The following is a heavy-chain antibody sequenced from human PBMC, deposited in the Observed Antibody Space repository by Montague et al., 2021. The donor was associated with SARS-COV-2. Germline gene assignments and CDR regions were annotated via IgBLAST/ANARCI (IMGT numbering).Heavy chain of an antibody. CDR2: LSWKGHSI. Sequence: SLRLSCAASGFSVDNSDMHWVRQAPGKGLEWVSGLSWKGHSIGYAASVEGRFTISRDSGKNSLYLQMNSLTVEDTALYYCAKDLNSAVAGPTMGHWGQGTLVTVSS. J-gene: IGHJ4*02. CDR1: GFSVDNSD. D-gene: IGHD6-19*01. CDR3: AKDLNSAVAGPTMGH. V-gene: IGHV3-9*01.